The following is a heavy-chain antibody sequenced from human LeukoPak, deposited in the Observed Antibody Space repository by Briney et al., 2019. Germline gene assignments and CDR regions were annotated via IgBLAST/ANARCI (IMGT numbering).Heavy chain of an antibody. CDR3: ARKHAPSSLLETFNI. CDR1: GYSFTTYW. V-gene: IGHV5-51*01. J-gene: IGHJ3*02. Sequence: GESLKISCKASGYSFTTYWIGWVRQMPGKGLEWMGIIYPGDSDTRYSPSFQGQVTISADKSINTVYLQWSSLKASDSAMYYCARKHAPSSLLETFNIWGQGTMLTVSS. CDR2: IYPGDSDT. D-gene: IGHD2-15*01.